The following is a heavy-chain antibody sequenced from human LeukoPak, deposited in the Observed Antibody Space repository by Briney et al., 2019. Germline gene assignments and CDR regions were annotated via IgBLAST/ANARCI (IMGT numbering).Heavy chain of an antibody. J-gene: IGHJ4*02. D-gene: IGHD3-22*01. CDR1: GYTLTELS. CDR3: ASNHDSSDYTFDY. Sequence: ASVKVSFTVSGYTLTELSMHWVRQAPGKGLERMGGFDPEDGETIYAQKFQGRVTMTEDTSTDTAYMELSSLRSEDTAVYYCASNHDSSDYTFDYWGQGTLVTVSS. V-gene: IGHV1-24*01. CDR2: FDPEDGET.